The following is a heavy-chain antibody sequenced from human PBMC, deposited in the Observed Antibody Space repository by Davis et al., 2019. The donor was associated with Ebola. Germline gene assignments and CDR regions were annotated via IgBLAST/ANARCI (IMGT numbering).Heavy chain of an antibody. Sequence: GGSLRLSCAASGFTFSSYAMHWVRQAPGKGLEWVAVISKDGSSKYYADPVKGRFTISRDNSKNTLYLQMNSLRADDTALYSCAKESVRDTMIWGFDSWGQGTLVTVSS. J-gene: IGHJ4*02. D-gene: IGHD3-10*01. V-gene: IGHV3-30*04. CDR2: ISKDGSSK. CDR1: GFTFSSYA. CDR3: AKESVRDTMIWGFDS.